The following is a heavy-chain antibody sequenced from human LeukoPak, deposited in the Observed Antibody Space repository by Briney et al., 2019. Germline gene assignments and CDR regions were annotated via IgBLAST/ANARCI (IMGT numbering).Heavy chain of an antibody. CDR2: IYHSGST. J-gene: IGHJ4*02. CDR1: GYSISSGYY. D-gene: IGHD1-1*01. CDR3: ARGLAVRYFDY. Sequence: PSETLSLTCTVSGYSISSGYYWGWIRQPPGKGLEWIGSIYHSGSTNYNPSLKSRVTISVDKSKNQFSLKLSSVTAADTAVYYCARGLAVRYFDYWGQGTLVAVSS. V-gene: IGHV4-38-2*02.